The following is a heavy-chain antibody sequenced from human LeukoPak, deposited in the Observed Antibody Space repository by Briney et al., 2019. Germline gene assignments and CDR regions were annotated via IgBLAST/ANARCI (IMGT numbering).Heavy chain of an antibody. Sequence: ASAKVSCKATSHISWVRQAPGQGLEWMGWIGSYEGDTYYAQKFQGRVTVTTDTSTNTAYMELRSLRADDTAVYYCARDFWNFYDSSGYYRDFDSWGQGTLVTVSS. V-gene: IGHV1-18*01. CDR1: TSH. CDR3: ARDFWNFYDSSGYYRDFDS. CDR2: IGSYEGDT. J-gene: IGHJ5*01. D-gene: IGHD3-22*01.